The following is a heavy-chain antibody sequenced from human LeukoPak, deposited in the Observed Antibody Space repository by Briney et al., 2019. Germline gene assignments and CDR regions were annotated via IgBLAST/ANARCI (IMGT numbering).Heavy chain of an antibody. V-gene: IGHV4-39*07. CDR3: ASNWRWLRNFGRWDAFDI. CDR2: INHSGST. CDR1: GGSISSSNYY. Sequence: SETLSLTCTVSGGSISSSNYYWSWIRQPPGKGLEWIGEINHSGSTNYNPSLKSRVTISVDTSKNQFSLKLSSVTAADTAVYYCASNWRWLRNFGRWDAFDIWGQGTMVTVSS. J-gene: IGHJ3*02. D-gene: IGHD5-24*01.